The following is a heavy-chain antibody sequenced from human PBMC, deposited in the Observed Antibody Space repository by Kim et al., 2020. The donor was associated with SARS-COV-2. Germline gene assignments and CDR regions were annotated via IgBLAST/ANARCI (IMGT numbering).Heavy chain of an antibody. Sequence: TGYAQKCQGRVTMTRNTSISTAYMELSSLRSEDTAVYYCARVLLWFGELDWGQGTLVTVSS. V-gene: IGHV1-8*01. CDR2: T. CDR3: ARVLLWFGELD. D-gene: IGHD3-10*01. J-gene: IGHJ4*02.